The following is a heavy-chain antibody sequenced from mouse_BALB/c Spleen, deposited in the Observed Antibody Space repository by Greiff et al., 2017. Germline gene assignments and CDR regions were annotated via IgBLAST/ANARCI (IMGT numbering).Heavy chain of an antibody. Sequence: EVHLVESGPGLVKPSQSLSLTCSVTGYSITSGYYWNWIRQFPGNKLEWMGYISYDGSNNYNPSLKNRISITRDTSKNQFFLKLNSVTTEDTATYYCARGGTSTVVASDYWGQGTTLTVSS. D-gene: IGHD1-1*01. CDR1: GYSITSGYY. V-gene: IGHV3-6*02. CDR2: ISYDGSN. J-gene: IGHJ2*01. CDR3: ARGGTSTVVASDY.